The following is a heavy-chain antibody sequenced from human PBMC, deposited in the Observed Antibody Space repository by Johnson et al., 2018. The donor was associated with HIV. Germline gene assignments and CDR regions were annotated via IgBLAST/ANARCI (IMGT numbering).Heavy chain of an antibody. Sequence: QVQLVESGGGVVRPGGSLRLSCAASGFTFSSYAMSWVRQAPGKGLEWVAVISYDGSNKYYADSVKGRFTISRDNSKNTLFLHMSDLRPEDTAVYYCAKDIYSVSKIRGLIAPALENHGMDVWGQGTMVTVS. J-gene: IGHJ3*01. D-gene: IGHD3-10*01. CDR3: AKDIYSVSKIRGLIAPALENHGMDV. V-gene: IGHV3-30-3*01. CDR1: GFTFSSYA. CDR2: ISYDGSNK.